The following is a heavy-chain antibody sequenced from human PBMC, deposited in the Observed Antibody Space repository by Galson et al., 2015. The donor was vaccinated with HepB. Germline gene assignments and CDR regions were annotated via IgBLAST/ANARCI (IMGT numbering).Heavy chain of an antibody. CDR3: ARIPGTYRLDY. CDR2: ISSSGSST. D-gene: IGHD1-7*01. CDR1: GFTFSDYY. J-gene: IGHJ4*02. Sequence: SLRLSCAASGFTFSDYYMTWMRQAPGKGLEWVSYISSSGSSTFYADSVKGRFTISRDNAKNSLYLQMNSLRAEDTALYSCARIPGTYRLDYWGQGTLVTVSS. V-gene: IGHV3-11*01.